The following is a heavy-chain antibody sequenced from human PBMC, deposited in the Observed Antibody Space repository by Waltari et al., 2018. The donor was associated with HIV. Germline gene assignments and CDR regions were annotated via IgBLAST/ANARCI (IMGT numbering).Heavy chain of an antibody. J-gene: IGHJ6*02. CDR1: GGSISSYY. CDR2: IDYRGST. Sequence: QVQLQESGPGLVMPSETLSLTCFVSGGSISSYYWDWIRHPPGEGLAWSGHIDYRGSTNYNPSLRGGVSISIDTSKNQFSLKLSSVTAADTAVYYCARDPSAVAPGLYYYGLSLWGPGTTVTVSS. CDR3: ARDPSAVAPGLYYYGLSL. V-gene: IGHV4-59*01. D-gene: IGHD5-12*01.